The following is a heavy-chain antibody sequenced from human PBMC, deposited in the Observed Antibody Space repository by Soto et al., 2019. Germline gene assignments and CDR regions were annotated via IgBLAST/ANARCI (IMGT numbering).Heavy chain of an antibody. J-gene: IGHJ4*02. CDR1: GFTFSSYS. V-gene: IGHV3-21*01. CDR3: ARAIGMVAATHFDY. CDR2: ISSSSSYI. D-gene: IGHD2-15*01. Sequence: GGSLRLSCAASGFTFSSYSMNWVRQAPGKGLEWVSSISSSSSYIYYADSVKGRFTISRDNAKNSLYLQMNSLRAEDTAVYYCARAIGMVAATHFDYWGQGTLVTVSS.